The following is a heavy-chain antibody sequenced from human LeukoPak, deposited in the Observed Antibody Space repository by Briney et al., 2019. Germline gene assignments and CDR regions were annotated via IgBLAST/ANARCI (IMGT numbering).Heavy chain of an antibody. CDR3: ARDEQYSGSYLYYFDY. V-gene: IGHV1-18*01. J-gene: IGHJ4*02. D-gene: IGHD1-26*01. CDR1: GYTFTSYG. CDR2: ISAYNGNT. Sequence: GASVKVSCKASGYTFTSYGISWVRQAPGQGLERIGWISAYNGNTNYAQKLQGRVTMTTDTSTSTAYMELRSLRSDDTAVYYCARDEQYSGSYLYYFDYWGQGTLVTVSS.